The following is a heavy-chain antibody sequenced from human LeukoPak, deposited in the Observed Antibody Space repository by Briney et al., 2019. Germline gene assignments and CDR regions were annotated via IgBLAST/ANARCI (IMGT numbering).Heavy chain of an antibody. V-gene: IGHV1-18*01. CDR3: ARVLTYYYDSSGSNHFDY. CDR1: GGTFSSYA. Sequence: ASVKVSCKASGGTFSSYAISWVRQAPGQGLEWMGWISAYNGNTNYAQKLQGRVTMTTDTSTSTAYMELRSLRSDDTAVYYCARVLTYYYDSSGSNHFDYWGQGTLVTVSS. J-gene: IGHJ4*02. D-gene: IGHD3-22*01. CDR2: ISAYNGNT.